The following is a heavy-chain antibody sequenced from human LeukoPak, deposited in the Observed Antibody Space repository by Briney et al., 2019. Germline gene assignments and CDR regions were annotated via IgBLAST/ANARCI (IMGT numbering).Heavy chain of an antibody. J-gene: IGHJ6*03. V-gene: IGHV3-30*02. Sequence: GGALRLSCAASGFTFSSYGMHWVRQAPGKGVEWVAVIWYEGSNKYYADSVKDRFTRSRDNSKNTLYLQMNSLRAEDTAVYYCAKAVAGIDYMDVWGKGTTVTVSS. CDR1: GFTFSSYG. D-gene: IGHD6-19*01. CDR3: AKAVAGIDYMDV. CDR2: IWYEGSNK.